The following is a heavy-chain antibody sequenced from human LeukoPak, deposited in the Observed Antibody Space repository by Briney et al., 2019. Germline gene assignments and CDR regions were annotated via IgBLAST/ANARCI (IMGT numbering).Heavy chain of an antibody. Sequence: GGSLRLSCAATGFTFSSYGMHWVRQAPGKGLEWVAVIWYDGSNKYYADSVKGRFTISRDNSKNTLYLQMNSLRAEDTAVYYCARGDYYGSRGDYWGQGTLVTVSS. V-gene: IGHV3-33*01. CDR3: ARGDYYGSRGDY. CDR1: GFTFSSYG. J-gene: IGHJ4*02. CDR2: IWYDGSNK. D-gene: IGHD3-10*01.